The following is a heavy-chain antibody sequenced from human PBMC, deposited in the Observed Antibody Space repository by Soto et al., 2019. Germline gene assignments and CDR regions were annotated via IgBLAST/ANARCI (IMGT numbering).Heavy chain of an antibody. CDR3: ARWSRVVVPSAVSFLECFAY. J-gene: IGHJ4*02. V-gene: IGHV1-69*06. D-gene: IGHD2-2*01. CDR1: GGTFSSYT. CDR2: IIPIFGTT. Sequence: VQLVQSGAEVKKPGSSVKVSCKASGGTFSSYTISWMRQAPGQGLEWMGGIIPIFGTTNYAQKFQGRVTITADKSTGTAYMELSSLRFVDTAVYFCARWSRVVVPSAVSFLECFAYWGQGTLVAVSS.